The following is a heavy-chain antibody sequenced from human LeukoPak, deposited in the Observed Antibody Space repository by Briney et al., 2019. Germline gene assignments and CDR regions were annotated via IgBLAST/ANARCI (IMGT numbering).Heavy chain of an antibody. J-gene: IGHJ5*02. CDR2: IYSSGST. CDR1: GGSIRSDGYY. Sequence: SETLSLTCTVSGGSIRSDGYYWGWIRQHPEKGLEWIGHIYSSGSTYYNPSLKSRVTISVDPSKNQFSLNLTAVTAADTAVYYCARKSRGYDFPWFDPWGQGILGTVSS. V-gene: IGHV4-31*03. CDR3: ARKSRGYDFPWFDP. D-gene: IGHD5-12*01.